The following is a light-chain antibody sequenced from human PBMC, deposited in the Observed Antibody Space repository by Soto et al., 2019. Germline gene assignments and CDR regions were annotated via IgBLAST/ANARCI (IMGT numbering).Light chain of an antibody. J-gene: IGLJ6*01. Sequence: LTQPASVSGSRGQSITISCTGTSTDIGVYHYVSWYQQHPGKAPKLIIYDVTTRLSGVSNRFSGSKSGFTASLTIFGLHAVDDAHYYCSSYRIYRTGEVFGSGTKVTVL. CDR2: DVT. CDR1: STDIGVYHY. CDR3: SSYRIYRTGEV. V-gene: IGLV2-14*03.